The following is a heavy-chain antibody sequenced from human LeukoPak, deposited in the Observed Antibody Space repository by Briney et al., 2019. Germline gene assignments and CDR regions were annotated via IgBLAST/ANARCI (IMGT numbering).Heavy chain of an antibody. Sequence: SETLSLTCAVFGGSFSGYYWSWIRQPPGKGPEWIGEINHSGSTNYNPSLKSRVTISVDTSKNQFSLKLNSVSAADTAVYYCARIPFITMVRGVIAGQIDYWGQGTLVTVSS. CDR2: INHSGST. J-gene: IGHJ4*02. CDR3: ARIPFITMVRGVIAGQIDY. D-gene: IGHD3-10*01. CDR1: GGSFSGYY. V-gene: IGHV4-34*01.